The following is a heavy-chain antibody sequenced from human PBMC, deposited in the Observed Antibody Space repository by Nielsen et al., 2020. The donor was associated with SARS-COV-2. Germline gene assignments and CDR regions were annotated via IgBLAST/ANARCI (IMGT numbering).Heavy chain of an antibody. V-gene: IGHV4-39*01. CDR3: ASIWFGELYTFDY. D-gene: IGHD3-10*01. CDR2: IYYSGST. J-gene: IGHJ4*02. CDR1: GGSISSSSYY. Sequence: GSLRLSCTVSGGSISSSSYYWGWIRQPPGKGLEWIGSIYYSGSTYYNPSLKSRVTISVDTSKNQFSLKLSSVTAADTAVYYCASIWFGELYTFDYWGQGTLVTVSS.